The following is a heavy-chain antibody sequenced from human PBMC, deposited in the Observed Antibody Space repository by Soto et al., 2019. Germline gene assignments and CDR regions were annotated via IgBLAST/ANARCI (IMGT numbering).Heavy chain of an antibody. D-gene: IGHD5-12*01. CDR1: GGSISSDGYS. V-gene: IGHV4-30-2*05. Sequence: SETLSLTCAVSGGSISSDGYSWSWIRQPPGKGLEWIGYIFYSGSTFYNPSLKSRVTMLVDTSKNQFSLKLSSVTAADTAVYYCARHAQWIIRAYWGQGSLVTVSS. CDR2: IFYSGST. CDR3: ARHAQWIIRAY. J-gene: IGHJ4*02.